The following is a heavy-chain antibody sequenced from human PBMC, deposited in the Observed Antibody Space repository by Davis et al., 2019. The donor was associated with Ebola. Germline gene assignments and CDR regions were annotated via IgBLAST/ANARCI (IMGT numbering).Heavy chain of an antibody. V-gene: IGHV3-49*03. J-gene: IGHJ4*02. Sequence: GESLKISCTASGFTFGDYAMSWFRQAPGKGLEWVGFIRSKTDGGTTDYAAPVKGRFTISRDDSKNTLYLQMNSLKTEDTAVYYCTTDLLLEYSSSSLDYWGQGTLVTVSS. CDR2: IRSKTDGGTT. CDR1: GFTFGDYA. CDR3: TTDLLLEYSSSSLDY. D-gene: IGHD6-6*01.